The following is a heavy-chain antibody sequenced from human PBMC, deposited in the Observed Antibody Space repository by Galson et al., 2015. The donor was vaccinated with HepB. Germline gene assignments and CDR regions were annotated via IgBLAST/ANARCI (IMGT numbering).Heavy chain of an antibody. Sequence: SLRLSCAASGFTFDDYAMHWVRLAPGKGLEWVSDISWSGGNTDYADSVKGRFTISRDSAKNSLHLQMNSLRAEDTALYYCAKGGQGVATPAEGPFDIWGQGTMVTVSS. J-gene: IGHJ3*02. V-gene: IGHV3-9*01. CDR1: GFTFDDYA. CDR2: ISWSGGNT. D-gene: IGHD5-12*01. CDR3: AKGGQGVATPAEGPFDI.